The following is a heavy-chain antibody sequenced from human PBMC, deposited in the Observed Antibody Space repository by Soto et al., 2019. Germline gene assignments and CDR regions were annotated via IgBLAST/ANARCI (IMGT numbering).Heavy chain of an antibody. CDR1: GGSISSGGYY. J-gene: IGHJ4*02. D-gene: IGHD4-17*01. Sequence: QVQLQESGPGLVKPSQTLSLTCTVSGGSISSGGYYWSWIRQHPGKGLEWIGYIYYSGSTYYNPSLKSRVTISVDTSKNQFSLKLSTVTAADTAVYYCARTLYGDYEPEYYFDYWGPGTLVTVSS. CDR2: IYYSGST. CDR3: ARTLYGDYEPEYYFDY. V-gene: IGHV4-31*03.